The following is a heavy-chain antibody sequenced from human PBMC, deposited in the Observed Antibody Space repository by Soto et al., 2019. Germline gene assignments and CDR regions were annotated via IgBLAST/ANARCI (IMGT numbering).Heavy chain of an antibody. V-gene: IGHV3-15*01. D-gene: IGHD6-19*01. Sequence: GGSLRLSCAASGFTFSNAWMSWVRQAPGKGLEWVGRIKSKTDGGTTDYAAPVKGRFTISRDDSKTTLYLQMNSLKTEDTAVYYCTTDLNEWLVPYWGQGTLVTVSS. J-gene: IGHJ4*02. CDR1: GFTFSNAW. CDR3: TTDLNEWLVPY. CDR2: IKSKTDGGTT.